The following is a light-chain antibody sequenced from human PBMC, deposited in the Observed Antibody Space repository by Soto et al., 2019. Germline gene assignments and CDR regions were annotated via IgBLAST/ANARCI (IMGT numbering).Light chain of an antibody. V-gene: IGKV2-24*01. J-gene: IGKJ1*01. CDR1: QSIVHSDGNTY. Sequence: DIVLTQTPLSSPVTLVHPASISCRSSQSIVHSDGNTYLSWLQHRPGQHPRLLIYKISNRFSGVPDRYRGSGAGTDFTPKICRGEAEDVGVYYCTQATLIARTFGLGTMVEIK. CDR3: TQATLIART. CDR2: KIS.